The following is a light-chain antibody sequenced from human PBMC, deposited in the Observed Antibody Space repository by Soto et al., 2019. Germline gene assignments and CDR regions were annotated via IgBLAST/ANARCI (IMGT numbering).Light chain of an antibody. CDR2: DVS. CDR1: SSDIGDYNY. CDR3: CSYAGNYTWV. J-gene: IGLJ3*02. V-gene: IGLV2-11*01. Sequence: QSVLTQPRSVSGSPGQSVTISCTGTSSDIGDYNYVSWYQQHPGKAPKLMISDVSKRPSGVPDRFSGSKSGNTASLTISGLQAEDEADYYCCSYAGNYTWVFGGGTKLTVL.